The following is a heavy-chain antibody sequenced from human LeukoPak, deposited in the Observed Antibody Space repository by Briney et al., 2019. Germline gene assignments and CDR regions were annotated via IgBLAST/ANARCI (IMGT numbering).Heavy chain of an antibody. D-gene: IGHD4-17*01. CDR1: GGSISSSSYY. CDR2: IYYSGST. J-gene: IGHJ3*02. V-gene: IGHV4-39*07. Sequence: PPETLSLTCTVSGGSISSSSYYWGWIRQPPGKGLEWIGSIYYSGSTYYNPSLKSRVTISVDTSKNQFSLKLSSVTAADTAVYYCAMASNANDYGARGAFDIWGQGTMVTVSS. CDR3: AMASNANDYGARGAFDI.